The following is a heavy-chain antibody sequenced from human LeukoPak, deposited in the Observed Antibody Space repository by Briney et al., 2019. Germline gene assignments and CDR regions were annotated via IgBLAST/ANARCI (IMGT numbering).Heavy chain of an antibody. CDR2: INHSGST. Sequence: SGTLSLTCAVYGGSFSGYYWSWIRQPPGKGLEWIGEINHSGSTNYNPSLKSRVTISVDTSKNQFSLKLSSVTAADTAVYYCARARPRGYYDSSGYFPYWGQGTLVTVSS. CDR3: ARARPRGYYDSSGYFPY. CDR1: GGSFSGYY. V-gene: IGHV4-34*01. D-gene: IGHD3-22*01. J-gene: IGHJ4*02.